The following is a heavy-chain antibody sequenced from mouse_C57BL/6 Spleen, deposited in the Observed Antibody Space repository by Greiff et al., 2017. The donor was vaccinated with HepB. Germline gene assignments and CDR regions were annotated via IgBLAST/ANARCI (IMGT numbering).Heavy chain of an antibody. CDR1: GFNIKNTY. Sequence: EVQLQQSVAELVRPGASVKLSCTASGFNIKNTYMHWVKQRPEQGLEWIGRIDPANGNTKYAPKFQGKATITADTSSNTAYLQLSSLTSEDTAIYYWASSDYGSSSWCAYWGQGTLVTVSA. CDR2: IDPANGNT. CDR3: ASSDYGSSSWCAY. D-gene: IGHD1-1*01. V-gene: IGHV14-3*01. J-gene: IGHJ3*01.